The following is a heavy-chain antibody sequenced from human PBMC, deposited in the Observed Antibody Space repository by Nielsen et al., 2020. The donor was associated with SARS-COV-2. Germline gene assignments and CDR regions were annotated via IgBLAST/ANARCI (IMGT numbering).Heavy chain of an antibody. V-gene: IGHV3-23*01. D-gene: IGHD1-26*01. CDR2: IKRSGGST. J-gene: IGHJ6*02. CDR1: GFTFDNYA. Sequence: GESLKISCAASGFTFDNYAMTWVRQAPGKGPEWVSVIKRSGGSTYYAGSVKGRFTISRDNSRNTLYLQMNSLRVEDTAVYYCVKWVELDFGYYYYGMDVWGQGTTVTVSS. CDR3: VKWVELDFGYYYYGMDV.